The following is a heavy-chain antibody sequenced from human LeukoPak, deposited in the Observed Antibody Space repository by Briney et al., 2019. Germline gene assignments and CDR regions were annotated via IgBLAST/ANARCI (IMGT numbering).Heavy chain of an antibody. D-gene: IGHD2-2*01. CDR1: GGSFSGYY. V-gene: IGHV4-34*01. CDR3: AGVPAAYYYYYGMDV. CDR2: INHSGST. Sequence: SETLSLTCAVYGGSFSGYYWSWIRQPPGKGLEWIGEINHSGSTNYNPSLKSRVTISVDTSKNQFSLKLSSVTAADTAVYYCAGVPAAYYYYYGMDVWGQGTTVTVSS. J-gene: IGHJ6*02.